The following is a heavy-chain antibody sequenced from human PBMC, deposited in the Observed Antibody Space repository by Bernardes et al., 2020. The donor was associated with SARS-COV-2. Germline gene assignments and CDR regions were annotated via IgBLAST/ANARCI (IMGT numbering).Heavy chain of an antibody. CDR2: INTDGKTI. CDR3: VRSAFKSGRGYYYDN. V-gene: IGHV3-74*01. D-gene: IGHD3-10*01. J-gene: IGHJ4*02. Sequence: GGSLRLSCAASGFTFSSYWMHWVRQAPEKGLVWVSRINTDGKTITYADSVKGRFTISRDNANNILYLQMNSLRAEDTAVYYCVRSAFKSGRGYYYDNWGQGTLVTVPS. CDR1: GFTFSSYW.